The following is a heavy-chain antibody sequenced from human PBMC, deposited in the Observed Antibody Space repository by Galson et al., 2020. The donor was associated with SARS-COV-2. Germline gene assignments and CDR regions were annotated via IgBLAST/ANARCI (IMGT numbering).Heavy chain of an antibody. D-gene: IGHD7-27*01. Sequence: GGSLRLSCAASGFTFSSYWMNWVRQAPGKGLVWVSRINNDGSSTSYADSVKGRFTISRDNAKNTLYLQMNSLRAEDTAVYYCARVPPSRNARSGEPEGPWGQGTLVTVSS. CDR1: GFTFSSYW. CDR3: ARVPPSRNARSGEPEGP. J-gene: IGHJ5*02. CDR2: INNDGSST. V-gene: IGHV3-74*01.